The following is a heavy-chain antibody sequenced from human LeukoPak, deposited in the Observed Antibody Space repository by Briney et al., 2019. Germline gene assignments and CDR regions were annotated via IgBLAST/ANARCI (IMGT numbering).Heavy chain of an antibody. D-gene: IGHD1-26*01. V-gene: IGHV4-59*08. J-gene: IGHJ4*02. CDR1: GGSISSYY. CDR3: ARNRIVGDTEGFDY. CDR2: IYYSGST. Sequence: WETLSLTCTVSGGSISSYYWSWIRQPPGKGLEWIGYIYYSGSTNYNPSLKSRVTISVDTSKNQFSLKLSSVTAADTAVYYCARNRIVGDTEGFDYWGQGTLVTVSS.